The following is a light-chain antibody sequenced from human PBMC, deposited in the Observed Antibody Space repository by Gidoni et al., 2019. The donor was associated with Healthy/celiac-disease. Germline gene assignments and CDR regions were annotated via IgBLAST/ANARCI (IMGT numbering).Light chain of an antibody. V-gene: IGKV2-28*01. Sequence: DIVLTQSPLSLPVTPGEPASISCRSSHSLLHSNGYNYLDWYLQKPGQSPQLLIYCGSNRASGVPDRFSGSGSGTDFTLKISRVEAEDVGVYYCMQALQTPRTFGQGTKVEIK. CDR3: MQALQTPRT. CDR1: HSLLHSNGYNY. J-gene: IGKJ1*01. CDR2: CGS.